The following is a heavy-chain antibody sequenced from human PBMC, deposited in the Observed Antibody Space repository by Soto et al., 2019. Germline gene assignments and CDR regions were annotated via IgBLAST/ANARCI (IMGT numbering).Heavy chain of an antibody. CDR3: AKEPVGPDWYFDL. J-gene: IGHJ2*01. V-gene: IGHV3-23*01. CDR2: ISGSGIST. CDR1: GFTFRSYA. Sequence: DVQLLESGGGLVQPGGSLRLSCAASGFTFRSYAMSWVRQAPGKGLEWVSGISGSGISTHYADFVKGRFTVSRDNSKNTLYLQMTSLRAEDTAVYNCAKEPVGPDWYFDLWGRGTLVTVSS.